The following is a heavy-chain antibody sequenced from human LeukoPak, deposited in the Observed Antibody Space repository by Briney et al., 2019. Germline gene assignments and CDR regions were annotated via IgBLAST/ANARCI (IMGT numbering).Heavy chain of an antibody. Sequence: ASVKVSCKASGYTFTSYAMNWVRQAPGQGLEWMGWINTNTGNPTYAQGFTGRFVFSLDTSVSTAYLQISSLKAEDTAVYYCARGEVGATKGDIDPWGQGTLVTVSS. CDR2: INTNTGNP. CDR1: GYTFTSYA. D-gene: IGHD1-26*01. CDR3: ARGEVGATKGDIDP. J-gene: IGHJ5*02. V-gene: IGHV7-4-1*02.